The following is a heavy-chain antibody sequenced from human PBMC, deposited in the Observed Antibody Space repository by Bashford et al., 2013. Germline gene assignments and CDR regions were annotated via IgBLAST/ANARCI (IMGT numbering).Heavy chain of an antibody. D-gene: IGHD3-3*01. Sequence: RQAPGKGLEWVSYISGSGSTIYYADPVKGRFTISRDNAKNSLYLQMNSLRAEDTAVYYSARGSELRFLEWSYYFDYWGQGTLVTVSS. CDR3: ARGSELRFLEWSYYFDY. V-gene: IGHV3-11*01. CDR2: ISGSGSTI. J-gene: IGHJ4*02.